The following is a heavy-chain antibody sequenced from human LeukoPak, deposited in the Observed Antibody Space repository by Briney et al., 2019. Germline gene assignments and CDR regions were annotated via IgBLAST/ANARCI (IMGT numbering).Heavy chain of an antibody. CDR1: GGSISSSSYY. CDR2: IYYSGST. J-gene: IGHJ4*02. D-gene: IGHD1-7*01. CDR3: ARLKGWVGTSFDY. V-gene: IGHV4-39*01. Sequence: SETLSLTCTVSGGSISSSSYYWGWIRQPPGKGLEWIGSIYYSGSTYYNPSLKSRVTISVDTSKNQFSLKLSSVTAADTAVYYCARLKGWVGTSFDYWGQGTLVTVSS.